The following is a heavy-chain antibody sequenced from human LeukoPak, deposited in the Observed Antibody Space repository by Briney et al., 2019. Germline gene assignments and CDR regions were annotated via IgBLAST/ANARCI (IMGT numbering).Heavy chain of an antibody. V-gene: IGHV3-48*03. CDR1: GFTFSNYE. CDR2: ISSSGRTM. J-gene: IGHJ4*02. CDR3: ARDRKAAVTYPDY. D-gene: IGHD4-17*01. Sequence: PGGSLRLSCGASGFTFSNYEMNWVRQAPGKGLEWLSYISSSGRTMYYADSVKGRFTISRDNAKNSLYPQMNSLRAEDTAVYYCARDRKAAVTYPDYWGQGTLVTVSS.